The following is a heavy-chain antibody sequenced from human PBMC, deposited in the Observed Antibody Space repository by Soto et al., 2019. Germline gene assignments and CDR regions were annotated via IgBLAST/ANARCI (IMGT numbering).Heavy chain of an antibody. CDR2: IYYSGST. CDR3: ARSRDYYYDSSGYFDY. J-gene: IGHJ4*02. V-gene: IGHV4-39*01. Sequence: SETLSLTCTVSGGSIGSSSYYWCGILHPPGKGLEWIGSIYYSGSTYYNPSLKSRVTISVDTSKNQFSLKLSSVTAADTAVYYCARSRDYYYDSSGYFDYWGQGTLVTVSS. CDR1: GGSIGSSSYY. D-gene: IGHD3-22*01.